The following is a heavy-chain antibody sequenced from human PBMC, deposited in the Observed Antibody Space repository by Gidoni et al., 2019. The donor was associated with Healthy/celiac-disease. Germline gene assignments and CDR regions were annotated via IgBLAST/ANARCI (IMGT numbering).Heavy chain of an antibody. Sequence: QMQLVQSGPEVKKPGPSVKVSCKASGFTFTSSAMQWVRQARGQRLEWIGWIVVGSGNTNYAQKFQERVTITRNMSTSTAYMGLSSLRSEDTAVYYCAAGRDSSSWVDYWGQGTLVTVSS. J-gene: IGHJ4*02. CDR2: IVVGSGNT. CDR1: GFTFTSSA. D-gene: IGHD6-13*01. CDR3: AAGRDSSSWVDY. V-gene: IGHV1-58*02.